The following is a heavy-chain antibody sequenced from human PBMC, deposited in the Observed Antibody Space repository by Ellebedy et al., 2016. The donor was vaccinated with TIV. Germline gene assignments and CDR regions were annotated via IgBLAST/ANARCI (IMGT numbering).Heavy chain of an antibody. J-gene: IGHJ6*02. Sequence: AASVKVSCKASGCTFSSYAISWVRQAPGQGLEWMGRIIPILGIANYAQKFQGRVTITADKSTSTAYMELSSLRSEATAVYYCARVPRVATSRYYYYGMDVWGQGTTVTVSS. V-gene: IGHV1-69*04. CDR2: IIPILGIA. D-gene: IGHD5-12*01. CDR1: GCTFSSYA. CDR3: ARVPRVATSRYYYYGMDV.